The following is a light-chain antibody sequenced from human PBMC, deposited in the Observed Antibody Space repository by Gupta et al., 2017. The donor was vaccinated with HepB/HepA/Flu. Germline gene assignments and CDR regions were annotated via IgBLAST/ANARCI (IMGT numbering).Light chain of an antibody. J-gene: IGLJ1*01. CDR3: KTYDSSLRVYV. CDR1: TSNIGAGYD. Sequence: QSVLTPPPSVSGAPGQSVTISCTGSTSNIGAGYDVHWYQQVPGTAPKLLIFSNTNRPSGVPDRFSGSKSGSSASLAITGLQGEDEADYYCKTYDSSLRVYVFGSATKVTVL. V-gene: IGLV1-40*01. CDR2: SNT.